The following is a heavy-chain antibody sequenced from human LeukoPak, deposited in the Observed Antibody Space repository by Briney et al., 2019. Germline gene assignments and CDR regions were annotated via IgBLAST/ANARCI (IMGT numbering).Heavy chain of an antibody. CDR2: INAGNGNT. CDR1: GYTFTSYA. J-gene: IGHJ6*02. CDR3: ATRASVYYYYGMDV. V-gene: IGHV1-3*01. Sequence: ASVKVSCKASGYTFTSYAMHWVRQAPGQRLEWMGWINAGNGNTKYSQKFQGRVTITRDTSASTAYMELSSLRSEDTAVYYCATRASVYYYYGMDVWGQGTTVTVSS.